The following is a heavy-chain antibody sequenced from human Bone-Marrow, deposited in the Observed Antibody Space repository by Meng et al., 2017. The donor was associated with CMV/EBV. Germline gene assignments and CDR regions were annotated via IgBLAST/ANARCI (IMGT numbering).Heavy chain of an antibody. CDR2: INPRSGVT. J-gene: IGHJ4*01. V-gene: IGHV1-2*02. CDR3: ARDIGVGAAGY. CDR1: GYTFSDYF. D-gene: IGHD3-3*01. Sequence: ASVKVSCKASGYTFSDYFLHWVRQAPGQGLEWMGWINPRSGVTNYAQRFQDRVTMTTDTYSRKVYMDLSRLTSDHTDIFYCARDIGVGAAGYWGQGTLVTVSS.